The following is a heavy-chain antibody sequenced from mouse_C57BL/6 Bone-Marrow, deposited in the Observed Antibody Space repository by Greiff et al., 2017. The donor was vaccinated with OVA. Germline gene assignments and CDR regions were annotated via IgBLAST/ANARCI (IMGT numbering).Heavy chain of an antibody. CDR1: GYTFTSYW. V-gene: IGHV1-5*01. CDR2: IYPGNSDT. CDR3: TRGNDYDDYAMDY. J-gene: IGHJ4*01. D-gene: IGHD2-4*01. Sequence: EVQLQQSGTVLARPGASVKMSCKTSGYTFTSYWMHWVKQRPGQGLEWIGAIYPGNSDTSYNQKFKGKAKLTAVTSASTAYMELSSLTNEDAAVYYCTRGNDYDDYAMDYWGQGTSVTVSS.